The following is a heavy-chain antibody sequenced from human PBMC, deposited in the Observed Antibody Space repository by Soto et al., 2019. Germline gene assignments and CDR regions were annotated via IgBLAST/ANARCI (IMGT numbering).Heavy chain of an antibody. D-gene: IGHD2-2*01. Sequence: GESLKISCKGSGYSFTTNWIGWVRQMPGKGLEWMGIIYPGDSNTRYSPSFQGQITISADKSISTAYLQWSGLKASDTAMYYCAKDFCSSTSCQYYNWFDPWGQGTLVTVSS. CDR2: IYPGDSNT. CDR1: GYSFTTNW. CDR3: AKDFCSSTSCQYYNWFDP. V-gene: IGHV5-51*01. J-gene: IGHJ5*02.